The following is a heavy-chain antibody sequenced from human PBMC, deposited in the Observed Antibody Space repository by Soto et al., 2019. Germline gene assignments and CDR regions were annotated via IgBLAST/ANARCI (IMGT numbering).Heavy chain of an antibody. CDR3: ARSQGSSTSLEIYYYYYYGMDV. J-gene: IGHJ6*02. Sequence: QVQLVQSGAEVKKPGSSVKVSCKASGGTFSSYAISWVRQAPGKGLEWMGGIIPLSETTNYAQKFQGRVTITADESKSTAYMELSSLRSEDTAVYYCARSQGSSTSLEIYYYYYYGMDVWGQGTTVTVSS. CDR2: IIPLSETT. D-gene: IGHD2-2*01. V-gene: IGHV1-69*01. CDR1: GGTFSSYA.